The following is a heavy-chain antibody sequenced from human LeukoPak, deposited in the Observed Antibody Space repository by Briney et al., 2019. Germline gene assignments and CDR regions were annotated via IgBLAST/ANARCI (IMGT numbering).Heavy chain of an antibody. CDR1: GGSISSYY. D-gene: IGHD4-17*01. CDR2: IYYSGST. V-gene: IGHV4-59*01. J-gene: IGHJ4*02. Sequence: PSETLSLTCTVSGGSISSYYWSWIRQPPGKGLEWIGYIYYSGSTNYNPSLKSRVTISVDTSKNQFSLKLRSVTAADKAVYYCARVSDYGDHASFDYWGQGTLVTVSS. CDR3: ARVSDYGDHASFDY.